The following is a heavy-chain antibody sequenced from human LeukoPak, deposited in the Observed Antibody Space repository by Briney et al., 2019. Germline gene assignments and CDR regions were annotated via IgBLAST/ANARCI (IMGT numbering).Heavy chain of an antibody. Sequence: GGSLRLSCVESRFAVITYGLESVSQAPGKGLEWVAYIRSDGGNKNYADSVKGRFTITKDNSKNTLYLLMNSLRTEDTGVYYCVKPAAGIAGNYCVHWGQGTLVTVSS. V-gene: IGHV3-30*02. CDR1: RFAVITYG. CDR2: IRSDGGNK. J-gene: IGHJ4*02. D-gene: IGHD6-25*01. CDR3: VKPAAGIAGNYCVH.